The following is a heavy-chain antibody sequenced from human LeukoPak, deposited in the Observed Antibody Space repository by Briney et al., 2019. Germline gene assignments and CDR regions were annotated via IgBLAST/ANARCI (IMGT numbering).Heavy chain of an antibody. CDR1: GYSITGGYY. J-gene: IGHJ4*02. V-gene: IGHV4-38-2*02. Sequence: SETLSLTCAVSGYSITGGYYWGWIRQSPGKGLEWIWSIYHTGSTFYNPSLESRVTLSVDTSNNPFSLTVRSVTAADTALYYCARDKGWNYDYWGQGSLVTVSS. CDR3: ARDKGWNYDY. CDR2: IYHTGST. D-gene: IGHD1-7*01.